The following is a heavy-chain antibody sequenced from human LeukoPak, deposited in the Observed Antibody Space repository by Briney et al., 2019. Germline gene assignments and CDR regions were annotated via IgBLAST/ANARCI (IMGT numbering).Heavy chain of an antibody. D-gene: IGHD6-19*01. CDR3: ASIAVAGTGDWFDP. Sequence: SETLSLTCTVSGGSISSYYWSWIRQPPGKGLEWIGYIYYSGSTNYNPSLKSRVTISVDTSKNQFSLKLSSVTAAGTAVYYCASIAVAGTGDWFDPWGQGTLVTVSS. CDR2: IYYSGST. V-gene: IGHV4-59*08. CDR1: GGSISSYY. J-gene: IGHJ5*02.